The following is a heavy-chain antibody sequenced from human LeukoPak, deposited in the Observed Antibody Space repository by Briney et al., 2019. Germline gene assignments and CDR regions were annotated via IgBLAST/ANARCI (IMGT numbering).Heavy chain of an antibody. CDR3: AKVLARENDISTGYPFDY. V-gene: IGHV3-30*18. CDR1: GFTFSSYG. Sequence: GGSLRLSCAASGFTFSSYGMHWVRQAPGKGLEWVAVISYDGSNKYYADSVKGRFTISRDNSKNTLYLQMNSLRAEDTAVYYCAKVLARENDISTGYPFDYWGQGTLVTVSS. D-gene: IGHD3-9*01. CDR2: ISYDGSNK. J-gene: IGHJ4*02.